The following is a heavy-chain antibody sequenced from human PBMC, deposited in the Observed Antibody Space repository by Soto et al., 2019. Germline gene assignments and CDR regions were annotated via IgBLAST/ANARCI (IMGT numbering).Heavy chain of an antibody. Sequence: SETLSLTCAVYGGSFSGYYWSWIRQPPGKGLEWIGEINHSGSTNYNPSLKQRVTISVDTSKNQFSLKLSSVTAADTPVYYCGRSFTARINTRKGAFEIWGQGTMVTVSS. CDR2: INHSGST. D-gene: IGHD3-22*01. J-gene: IGHJ3*02. CDR1: GGSFSGYY. CDR3: GRSFTARINTRKGAFEI. V-gene: IGHV4-34*01.